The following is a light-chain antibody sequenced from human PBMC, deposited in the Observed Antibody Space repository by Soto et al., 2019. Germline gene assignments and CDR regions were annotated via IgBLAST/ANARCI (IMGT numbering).Light chain of an antibody. V-gene: IGKV1-33*01. CDR2: DAS. Sequence: DIQMTQSPSSLSASVEDRVTITCRASQSISSWLAWYQQKPGKAPKLLIYDASNLETGVPSRFSGSGSGTDFTFTISSLQPEDIATYYCQQYDNLPLTFGGGTKVDI. CDR3: QQYDNLPLT. J-gene: IGKJ4*01. CDR1: QSISSW.